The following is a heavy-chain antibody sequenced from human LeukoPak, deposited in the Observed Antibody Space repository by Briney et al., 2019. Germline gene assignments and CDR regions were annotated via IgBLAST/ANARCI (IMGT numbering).Heavy chain of an antibody. Sequence: SETLSLTCTVSGGSLSSGSYCWSWLRPPAGKGLEWIGYIYPSGSNDDNPSLKRRVIISVDASKIQFSLRLSSVTAADAAVYYCATYSSSFGFDYWGQGTLVTVSS. V-gene: IGHV4-61*09. D-gene: IGHD6-6*01. CDR1: GGSLSSGSYC. CDR2: IYPSGSN. J-gene: IGHJ4*02. CDR3: ATYSSSFGFDY.